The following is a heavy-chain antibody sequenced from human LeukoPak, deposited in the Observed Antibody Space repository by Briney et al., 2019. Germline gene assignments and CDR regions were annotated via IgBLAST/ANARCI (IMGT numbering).Heavy chain of an antibody. J-gene: IGHJ5*02. V-gene: IGHV1-69*05. CDR2: IIPIFGTA. Sequence: GASVKVSSKAPGGTFSSYAISWVRQAPGQGLEWMGRIIPIFGTANYTQKFQGRVTITTDESTSTAYMELSSLRSEDTAVYYCARTGGWDVNWFDPWGQGTLVTVSS. CDR3: ARTGGWDVNWFDP. CDR1: GGTFSSYA. D-gene: IGHD5-12*01.